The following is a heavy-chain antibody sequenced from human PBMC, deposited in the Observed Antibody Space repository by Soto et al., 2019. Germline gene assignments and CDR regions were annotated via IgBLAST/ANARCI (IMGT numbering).Heavy chain of an antibody. V-gene: IGHV3-33*01. D-gene: IGHD3-22*01. J-gene: IGHJ4*02. CDR2: IWYDGSNK. Sequence: LSLTCAASGFTFSSYGMHWVRQAPGKGLEWVAVIWYDGSNKYYADSVKGRFTISRDNSKNTLYLQMNSLRAEDTAVYYCARDPDYYDSYFDYWGQGTLVTVSS. CDR1: GFTFSSYG. CDR3: ARDPDYYDSYFDY.